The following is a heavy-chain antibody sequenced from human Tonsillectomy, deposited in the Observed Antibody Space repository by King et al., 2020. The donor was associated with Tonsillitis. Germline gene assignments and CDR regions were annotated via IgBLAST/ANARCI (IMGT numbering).Heavy chain of an antibody. D-gene: IGHD6-13*01. Sequence: VQLVQSGAEVKKPGASVKVSCKASGYTFSSNAISWVRQAPGQGLEWMGWISAYNGNTHYAQKFQGRVTITTNTSTSTAYMELRSLRSDDTAVYYCARDQRAAAGDYWGQGTLVTVSS. V-gene: IGHV1-18*01. CDR2: ISAYNGNT. CDR3: ARDQRAAAGDY. J-gene: IGHJ4*02. CDR1: GYTFSSNA.